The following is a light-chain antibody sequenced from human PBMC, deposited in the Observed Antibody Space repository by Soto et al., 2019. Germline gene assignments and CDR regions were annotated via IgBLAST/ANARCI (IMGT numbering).Light chain of an antibody. V-gene: IGLV2-8*01. CDR1: SSDVGGYNY. Sequence: QSVLTQPPSASGSPGQSVTISCTGTSSDVGGYNYVSGYQQHPGNAPKLMIYEVSKRPSGVPDRFSGSKSGNTASLTVSGLQAEDEADYYCSSYAGSNNLVFGGGTKLTVL. J-gene: IGLJ2*01. CDR3: SSYAGSNNLV. CDR2: EVS.